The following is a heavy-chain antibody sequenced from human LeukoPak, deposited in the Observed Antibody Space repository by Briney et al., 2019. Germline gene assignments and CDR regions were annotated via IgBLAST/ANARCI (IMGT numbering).Heavy chain of an antibody. CDR3: ARLSPYYSGSSDYYYCDY. V-gene: IGHV4-39*01. CDR1: GRSPSSSRHE. Sequence: SQTLSLISPVSGRSPSSSRHEWDWPRHPPGKGLEGIASISLSGSTYYSPPLKRRVTISVDTSKNQFSLKLGSVTAAGTAVNYCARLSPYYSGSSDYYYCDYWGQGTLVTVSS. J-gene: IGHJ4*02. D-gene: IGHD3-22*01. CDR2: ISLSGST.